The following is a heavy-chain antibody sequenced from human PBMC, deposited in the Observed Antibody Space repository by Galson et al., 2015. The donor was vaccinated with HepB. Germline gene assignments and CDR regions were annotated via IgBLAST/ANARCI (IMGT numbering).Heavy chain of an antibody. J-gene: IGHJ4*02. CDR3: ATGEWGIVGATSLDY. CDR2: FDPEDGET. V-gene: IGHV1-24*01. CDR1: GYTLTELS. D-gene: IGHD1-26*01. Sequence: SVKVSCKVSGYTLTELSMHWVRQAPGKGLEWMGGFDPEDGETIYAQKFQGRVTMTEDTSTDTAYMELSSLRSEDTAVYYCATGEWGIVGATSLDYWGQGTLVTVSS.